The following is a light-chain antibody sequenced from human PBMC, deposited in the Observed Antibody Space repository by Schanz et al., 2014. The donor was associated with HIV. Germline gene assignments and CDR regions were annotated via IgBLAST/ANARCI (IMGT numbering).Light chain of an antibody. J-gene: IGKJ2*01. Sequence: DIQMTQSPSSLSASVGDRVTLTCRASQTISSYLNWYQQKPGKAPKLLIYSASSLQSGVPSRFSGGGAGTEFTLTTNSLQPDDFATYFGQQSHTYPYTFGQGTKLETK. CDR3: QQSHTYPYT. CDR2: SAS. V-gene: IGKV1-39*01. CDR1: QTISSY.